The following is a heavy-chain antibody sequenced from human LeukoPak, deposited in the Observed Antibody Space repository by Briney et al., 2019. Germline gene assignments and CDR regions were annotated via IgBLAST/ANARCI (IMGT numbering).Heavy chain of an antibody. CDR2: ISAYNGNT. CDR1: GYTFTRYG. CDR3: ARGSYYYDSSGYYFDY. J-gene: IGHJ4*02. Sequence: ASVKVSCKASGYTFTRYGISWVRQAPGQGLEWMGWISAYNGNTNYAQKLQGRVTMTTDTSTSTAYMELRSLRSDDTAVYYCARGSYYYDSSGYYFDYWGQGTLVNVSS. D-gene: IGHD3-22*01. V-gene: IGHV1-18*01.